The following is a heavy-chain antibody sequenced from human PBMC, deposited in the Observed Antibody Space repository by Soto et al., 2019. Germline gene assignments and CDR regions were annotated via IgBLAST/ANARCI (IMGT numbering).Heavy chain of an antibody. D-gene: IGHD7-27*01. CDR3: AKDPLPGRGLGYY. CDR1: GFTFRSYA. Sequence: GGSLRLPCAASGFTFRSYAMSWVRQAPGKGLGLVSAIRRRVGKAKYADSGKGRFTNTKENSKNTLYPQINSLGAEETALYYWAKDPLPGRGLGYYWGRGTLVPVS. J-gene: IGHJ4*02. V-gene: IGHV3-23*01. CDR2: IRRRVGKA.